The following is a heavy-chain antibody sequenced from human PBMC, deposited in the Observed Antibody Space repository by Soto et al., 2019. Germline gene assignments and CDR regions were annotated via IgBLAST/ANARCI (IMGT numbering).Heavy chain of an antibody. V-gene: IGHV4-34*01. CDR2: INHSGST. J-gene: IGHJ4*02. CDR1: GGSFSGYY. Sequence: PSETLSLTCAVYGGSFSGYYWSWIRQPPGKGLEWIGEINHSGSTNYNPSLKSRVTISVDTSKNQFSLKLSSVTAADTAVYYCARVEEGGSYYFDDWGQGTLVTVS. CDR3: ARVEEGGSYYFDD.